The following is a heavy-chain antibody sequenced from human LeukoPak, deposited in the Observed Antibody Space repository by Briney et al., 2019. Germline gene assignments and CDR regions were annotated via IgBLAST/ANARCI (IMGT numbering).Heavy chain of an antibody. CDR1: GYTFTGYY. D-gene: IGHD3-22*01. J-gene: IGHJ3*02. CDR3: ASIRPGGPMIVVGNAFDI. CDR2: INPNSGGT. V-gene: IGHV1-2*02. Sequence: GASVKVSCKASGYTFTGYYMHWVRQAPGQGLEWMGWINPNSGGTNYAQKFQGRVTMTRDTSSSTAYMELSRLRSDDTAVYYCASIRPGGPMIVVGNAFDIWGQGTMVTVSS.